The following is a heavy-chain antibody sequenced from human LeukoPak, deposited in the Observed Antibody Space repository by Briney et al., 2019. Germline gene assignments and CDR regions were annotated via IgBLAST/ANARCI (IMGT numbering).Heavy chain of an antibody. CDR1: GFTFSSYG. V-gene: IGHV3-30*02. CDR3: AKGPHREKLDTGEWLN. J-gene: IGHJ4*02. CDR2: IRYDGSNK. Sequence: PGGSLRLSCAASGFTFSSYGMHWVRQAPGKGLEWVAFIRYDGSNKYYADSVKGRFTISRDNSKNTLYLQMNSLRAEDTAVYYCAKGPHREKLDTGEWLNWGQGTLVTVSS. D-gene: IGHD1-1*01.